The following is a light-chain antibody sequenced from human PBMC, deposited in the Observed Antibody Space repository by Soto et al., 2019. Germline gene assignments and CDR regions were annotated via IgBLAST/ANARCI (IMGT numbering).Light chain of an antibody. J-gene: IGKJ4*01. CDR1: QGINCW. Sequence: IQDTQFPSPLSASVGDRVPITCRASQGINCWLAWYQQKPGEAPKLLIYTASSLESGVPSSFSGSGSGTEFTLTISSLQPDDFATYYCQQYNSYPLTFGGGTKVEIK. CDR2: TAS. CDR3: QQYNSYPLT. V-gene: IGKV1-5*03.